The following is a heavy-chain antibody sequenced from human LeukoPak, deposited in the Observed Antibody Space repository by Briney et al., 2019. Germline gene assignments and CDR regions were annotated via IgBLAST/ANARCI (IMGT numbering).Heavy chain of an antibody. CDR1: GFTFSTFS. Sequence: PGGSLRLSCAASGFTFSTFSMNWVRQAPGKGLEWVSYISTTSTTRLYADSLKGRFTISRDNAKNLLYLQMHSLRAEDTAVYYCAREKMANNVEGLDYWGQGTLVTVSS. V-gene: IGHV3-48*01. CDR2: ISTTSTTR. J-gene: IGHJ4*02. CDR3: AREKMANNVEGLDY. D-gene: IGHD5-24*01.